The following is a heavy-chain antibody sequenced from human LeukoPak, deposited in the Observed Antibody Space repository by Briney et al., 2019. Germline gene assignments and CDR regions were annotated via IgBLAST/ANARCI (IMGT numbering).Heavy chain of an antibody. D-gene: IGHD5-18*01. CDR3: AKVPWILLWTHYSGS. J-gene: IGHJ4*02. CDR2: ISGSGDST. Sequence: GGSLRLSCAASGFTFSSYAMTWVRQAPGKGLEWVSAISGSGDSTNYADSVKGRFTIARDNSKNTLYLQMNSLRAEDTAVYYCAKVPWILLWTHYSGSWGQGTLVTVSS. V-gene: IGHV3-23*01. CDR1: GFTFSSYA.